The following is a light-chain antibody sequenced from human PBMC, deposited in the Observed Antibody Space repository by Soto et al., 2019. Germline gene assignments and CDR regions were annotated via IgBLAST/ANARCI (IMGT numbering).Light chain of an antibody. CDR2: EVS. CDR1: SSDVGNYNL. J-gene: IGLJ2*01. Sequence: QSALTQPASVSGSPGQSITISCTGTSSDVGNYNLVSWYQQHPGKAPKLMIYEVSKRPSGVSNRFSGSKSGNTASLTISGRQAEDEADYYCCSYAGISTPFGGGTQLTVL. CDR3: CSYAGISTP. V-gene: IGLV2-23*02.